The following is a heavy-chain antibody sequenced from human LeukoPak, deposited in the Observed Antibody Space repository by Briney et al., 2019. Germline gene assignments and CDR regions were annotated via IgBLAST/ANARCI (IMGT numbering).Heavy chain of an antibody. J-gene: IGHJ3*02. CDR1: GYIFISHY. CDR3: ARISSAYYRDAFDI. D-gene: IGHD3-22*01. V-gene: IGHV1-46*01. CDR2: FNSSDGAT. Sequence: GASVKVSCKASGYIFISHYIHWVRQAPGQGLEWMGIFNSSDGATTYSQKFQARVTMTRDTSTSTVYMEVSGLRSEDTAVYYCARISSAYYRDAFDIWGQGTLVTVSS.